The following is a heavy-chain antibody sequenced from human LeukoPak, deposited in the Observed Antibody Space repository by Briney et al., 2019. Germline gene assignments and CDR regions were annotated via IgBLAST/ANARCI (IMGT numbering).Heavy chain of an antibody. CDR3: ARTVVVSLYYYYYYMDV. V-gene: IGHV4-34*01. CDR1: GGSFSGYY. CDR2: INHSENT. J-gene: IGHJ6*03. D-gene: IGHD3-22*01. Sequence: SETLSLTCAVYGGSFSGYYWSWIRQPPGKGLEWIGEINHSENTDYNPSLKSRVTISVDTSKNQFSLKLSSVTAADTAVYYCARTVVVSLYYYYYYMDVWGKGTTVTISS.